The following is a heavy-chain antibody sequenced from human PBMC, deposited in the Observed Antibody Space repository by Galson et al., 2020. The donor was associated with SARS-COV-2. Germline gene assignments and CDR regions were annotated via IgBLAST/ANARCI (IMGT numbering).Heavy chain of an antibody. Sequence: SQASETLSLTCAVYGGSFSGYYWSWIRQPPGKGLEWIGEINHSGSTNYNPSLKSRVTISVDTSKNQFSLKLSSVTAADTAVYYCASSGYSGYAGPGGDYGMDVWGQGTTGTVSS. CDR1: GGSFSGYY. D-gene: IGHD5-12*01. CDR2: INHSGST. CDR3: ASSGYSGYAGPGGDYGMDV. V-gene: IGHV4-34*01. J-gene: IGHJ6*02.